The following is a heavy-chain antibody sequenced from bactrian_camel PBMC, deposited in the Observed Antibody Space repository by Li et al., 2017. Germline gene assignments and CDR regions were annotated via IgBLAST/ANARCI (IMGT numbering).Heavy chain of an antibody. CDR1: RFTSILCG. D-gene: IGHD3*01. Sequence: HVQLVESGGGSVQVGGSLRLSCTAPRFTSILCGMAWYRQTSDKQREWVSSINTDGSTRYLDSVKGRFTISEDKAKDTVYLQMNSLKPEDTAMYYCAADRYDCYSGSWAQPVLPLAFAYWGQGTQVTVS. V-gene: IGHV3S53*01. CDR2: INTDGST. CDR3: AADRYDCYSGSWAQPVLPLAFAY. J-gene: IGHJ6*01.